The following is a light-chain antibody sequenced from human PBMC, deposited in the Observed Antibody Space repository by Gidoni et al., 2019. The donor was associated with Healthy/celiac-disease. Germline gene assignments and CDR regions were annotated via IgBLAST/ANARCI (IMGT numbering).Light chain of an antibody. Sequence: DIVMTQSPDSLAWSLGERATINCKSSQSVLYSSNNKNYLAWYQQKPGQPPKLLIYWASTRESGVPDRFSGSGSGTDFTLTISSLQAEDVAVYYCQQYYSTPTWTFGQGTKVEIK. CDR2: WAS. V-gene: IGKV4-1*01. J-gene: IGKJ1*01. CDR3: QQYYSTPTWT. CDR1: QSVLYSSNNKNY.